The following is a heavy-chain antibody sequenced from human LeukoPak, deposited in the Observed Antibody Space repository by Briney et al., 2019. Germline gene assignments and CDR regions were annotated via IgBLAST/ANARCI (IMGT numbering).Heavy chain of an antibody. V-gene: IGHV3-23*01. CDR3: TRGVYCSGGSCSLDY. CDR1: GFTFSSYA. CDR2: ISGSGGST. D-gene: IGHD2-15*01. Sequence: GGSLRLSCAASGFTFSSYAMSWVRQAPGKGLEWVSAISGSGGSTYYADSVKGRFTISRDNSRNTLSLQISSLRAEDTALYYCTRGVYCSGGSCSLDYWGQGTLVTVSS. J-gene: IGHJ4*02.